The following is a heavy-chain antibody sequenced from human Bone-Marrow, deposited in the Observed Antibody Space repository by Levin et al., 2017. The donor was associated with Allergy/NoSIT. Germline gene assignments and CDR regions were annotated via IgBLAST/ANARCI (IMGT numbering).Heavy chain of an antibody. J-gene: IGHJ5*02. D-gene: IGHD6-13*01. Sequence: GESLKISCTASGFTFGDYAMSWVRQAPGKGLEWVGFIRSKAYGGTTEYAASVKGRFTISRDDSKSIAYLQMNSLKTEDTAVYYCTRDLGSSWLDWFDPWGQGTLVTVSS. CDR3: TRDLGSSWLDWFDP. V-gene: IGHV3-49*04. CDR2: IRSKAYGGTT. CDR1: GFTFGDYA.